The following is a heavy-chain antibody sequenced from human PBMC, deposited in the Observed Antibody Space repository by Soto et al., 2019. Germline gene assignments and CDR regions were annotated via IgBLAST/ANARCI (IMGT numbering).Heavy chain of an antibody. CDR1: GGSISSSSFY. D-gene: IGHD3-10*01. CDR3: ARLAVWFGGNWFDP. V-gene: IGHV4-39*01. CDR2: IYYSGST. Sequence: PSGTPSLTCPVPGGSISSSSFYWGWIRQAPGKGLEWIGSIYYSGSTYYNPSLKSRVTISVDTSKNQFSLKLSSVTAADTAVYYCARLAVWFGGNWFDPWGQGTLVTVSS. J-gene: IGHJ5*02.